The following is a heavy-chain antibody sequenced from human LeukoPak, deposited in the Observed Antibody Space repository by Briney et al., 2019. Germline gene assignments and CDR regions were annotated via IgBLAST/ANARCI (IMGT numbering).Heavy chain of an antibody. CDR1: GGSISSYY. J-gene: IGHJ2*01. V-gene: IGHV4-59*08. CDR3: ARQGGGFWYFDL. CDR2: IYYSGST. D-gene: IGHD6-25*01. Sequence: SETLSLTCTVSGGSISSYYWSCIRQPPGKGLEWIGYIYYSGSTNYNPSLKSRVTISVDTSKNQFSLKLSSVTAADTAVYYCARQGGGFWYFDLWGRGTLVTVSS.